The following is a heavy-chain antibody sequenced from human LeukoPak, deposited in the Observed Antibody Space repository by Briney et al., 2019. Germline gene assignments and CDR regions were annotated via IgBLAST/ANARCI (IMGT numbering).Heavy chain of an antibody. V-gene: IGHV3-21*01. CDR3: ARIYGDYGAEYFQH. Sequence: GGSLRLSCAASGFTFSSYSMNWVRQAPGKGLEWVSSISSSSYIYYADSVKGRFTISRDNAKNSLYLQMNSLRAEDTAVYYCARIYGDYGAEYFQHWGQGTLVTVSS. J-gene: IGHJ1*01. CDR2: ISSSSYI. D-gene: IGHD4-17*01. CDR1: GFTFSSYS.